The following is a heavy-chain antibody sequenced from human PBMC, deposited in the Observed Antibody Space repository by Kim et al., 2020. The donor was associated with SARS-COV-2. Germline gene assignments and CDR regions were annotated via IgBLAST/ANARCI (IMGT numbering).Heavy chain of an antibody. V-gene: IGHV4-31*02. J-gene: IGHJ4*02. D-gene: IGHD1-26*01. CDR3: ARAREEPEYYFDY. Sequence: YNPSPKSRVTRSVDTSKNRFSLRLGSVTAADTAVYYCARAREEPEYYFDYWGQGTLVTVSS.